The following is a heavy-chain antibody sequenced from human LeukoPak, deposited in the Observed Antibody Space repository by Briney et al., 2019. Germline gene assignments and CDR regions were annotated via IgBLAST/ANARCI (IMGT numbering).Heavy chain of an antibody. Sequence: PGGSQRLSCAASGFTFSSYWMHWVRQAPGKGLVWVSRINTDGSSTSYADSVKGRFTISRDNAKNTLYLQMNSLRAEDTAVYYCARFASKTTGDYWGQGTLVTVSS. J-gene: IGHJ4*02. V-gene: IGHV3-74*01. CDR2: INTDGSST. CDR1: GFTFSSYW. CDR3: ARFASKTTGDY. D-gene: IGHD1-14*01.